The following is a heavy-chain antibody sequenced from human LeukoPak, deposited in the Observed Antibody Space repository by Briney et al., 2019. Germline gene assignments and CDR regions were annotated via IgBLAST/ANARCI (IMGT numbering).Heavy chain of an antibody. CDR3: ATRYYDFWSGYSSYFDY. J-gene: IGHJ4*02. D-gene: IGHD3-3*01. Sequence: SETLSLTYTVSGGSISSSSYYWGWIRQPPGKGLEWIGSIYYSGSTYYNPSLKSRVTISVDTSKNQFSLKLSSVTAADTAVYYCATRYYDFWSGYSSYFDYWGQGTLVTVSS. CDR2: IYYSGST. CDR1: GGSISSSSYY. V-gene: IGHV4-39*01.